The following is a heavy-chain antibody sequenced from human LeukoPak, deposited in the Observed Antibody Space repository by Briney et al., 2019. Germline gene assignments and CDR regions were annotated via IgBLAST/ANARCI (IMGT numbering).Heavy chain of an antibody. J-gene: IGHJ5*02. D-gene: IGHD3-16*01. CDR1: GGSISSSSYY. CDR3: ARHGGGFDP. Sequence: SETLSLTCTVSGGSISSSSYYWGWIRQPPGKGLEWIGSIYYSGSTYYNPSLKSRVTISVDTSKNQFSLKLSSVTAADTAVYYCARHGGGFDPWGQGTLVTVPS. V-gene: IGHV4-39*01. CDR2: IYYSGST.